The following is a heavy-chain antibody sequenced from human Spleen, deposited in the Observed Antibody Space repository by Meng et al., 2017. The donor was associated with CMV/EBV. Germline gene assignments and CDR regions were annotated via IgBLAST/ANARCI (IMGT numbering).Heavy chain of an antibody. V-gene: IGHV1-18*04. Sequence: ASVKVSCKASGYTFINFGISWVRQAPGQGLEWMGWISAHTGKTKYAQKVQGRVTMTTDTSTRTAYLELRSLRSDDTAVYYCARDRHYDTSPPSDFDYWGQGTLVTVS. CDR1: GYTFINFG. CDR2: ISAHTGKT. CDR3: ARDRHYDTSPPSDFDY. J-gene: IGHJ4*02. D-gene: IGHD3-22*01.